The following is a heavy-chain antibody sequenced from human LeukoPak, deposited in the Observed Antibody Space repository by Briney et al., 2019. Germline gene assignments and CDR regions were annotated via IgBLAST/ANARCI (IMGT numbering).Heavy chain of an antibody. Sequence: SVKVSCKASGGTFSSYAISWVREAPGQGLEWMGGIIPIFGTANYAQKFQGRVTITADKSTSTAYMELSSLRSEDTAVYYCARVTGYYGSGSYYYYYYYMDVWGKGTTVTVSS. V-gene: IGHV1-69*06. CDR2: IIPIFGTA. CDR1: GGTFSSYA. J-gene: IGHJ6*03. D-gene: IGHD3-10*01. CDR3: ARVTGYYGSGSYYYYYYYMDV.